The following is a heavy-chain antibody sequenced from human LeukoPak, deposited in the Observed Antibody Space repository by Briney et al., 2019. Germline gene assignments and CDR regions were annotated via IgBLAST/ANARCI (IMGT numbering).Heavy chain of an antibody. CDR2: ISTSGTTI. CDR3: ASMGAVAVNY. Sequence: PGGSLRLSCAASGFTVSSYEMNWVRQAPGKGLEWVPYISTSGTTIYYADSVKGRFTISRDNAKNSLYLQMNSLRAEDTAVYYCASMGAVAVNYWGQGTLVTVSS. V-gene: IGHV3-48*03. D-gene: IGHD6-19*01. CDR1: GFTVSSYE. J-gene: IGHJ4*02.